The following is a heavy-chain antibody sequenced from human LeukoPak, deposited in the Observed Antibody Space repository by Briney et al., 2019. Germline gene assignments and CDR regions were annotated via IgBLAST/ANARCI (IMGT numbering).Heavy chain of an antibody. J-gene: IGHJ3*02. V-gene: IGHV3-23*01. CDR2: ISGSGGST. Sequence: GGTLRLSCAASGFTFSSYGMSWVRQAPGKGLEWVSAISGSGGSTYYADSVKGRFTISRDNSKNTLYLQMNSLRAEDTAVYYCAKRLLWFGELSCAFDIWGQGTMVTVSS. CDR1: GFTFSSYG. CDR3: AKRLLWFGELSCAFDI. D-gene: IGHD3-10*01.